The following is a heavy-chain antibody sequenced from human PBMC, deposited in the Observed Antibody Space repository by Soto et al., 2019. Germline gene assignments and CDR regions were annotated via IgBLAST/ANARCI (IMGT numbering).Heavy chain of an antibody. CDR1: GFTFSDYY. V-gene: IGHV3-11*06. CDR2: ISSSSSYT. Sequence: QVQLVESGGGLVKPGGSLRLSCAASGFTFSDYYMSWIRQAPGKGLEWVSYISSSSSYTNYADSVKGRFTISRDNSKNSLYLQMNSLRAEDTAVYYCARDVAARGNWFDPWGQGTLVTVSS. CDR3: ARDVAARGNWFDP. J-gene: IGHJ5*02. D-gene: IGHD3-16*01.